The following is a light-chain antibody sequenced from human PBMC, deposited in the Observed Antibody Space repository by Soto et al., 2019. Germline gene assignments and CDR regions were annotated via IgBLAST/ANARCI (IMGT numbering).Light chain of an antibody. CDR3: QQRSNWPPVT. V-gene: IGKV3-15*01. CDR1: QSVSSN. CDR2: GAS. J-gene: IGKJ4*01. Sequence: EIVMTQSPATLSVSPGERATLSCRSSQSVSSNLAWYQQKPGQAPRLLIYGASTRATGIPARFSGSGSGTEFTLTISRLQSEDFAVYYCQQRSNWPPVTFGGGTKVDIK.